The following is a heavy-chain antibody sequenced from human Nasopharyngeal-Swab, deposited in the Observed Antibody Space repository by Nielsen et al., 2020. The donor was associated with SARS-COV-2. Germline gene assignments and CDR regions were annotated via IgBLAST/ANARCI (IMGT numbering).Heavy chain of an antibody. Sequence: WVRQAPGQGLEWMGIINPSGGSTSYAQKFQGRVTMTRDTSTSTVYMELSSLRSEDTAVYYCARDGPYCSGGSCFPLDAFDIWGQGTMVTVSS. J-gene: IGHJ3*02. CDR3: ARDGPYCSGGSCFPLDAFDI. CDR2: INPSGGST. D-gene: IGHD2-15*01. V-gene: IGHV1-46*01.